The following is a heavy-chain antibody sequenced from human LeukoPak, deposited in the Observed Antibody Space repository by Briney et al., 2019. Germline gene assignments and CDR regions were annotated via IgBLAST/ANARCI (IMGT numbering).Heavy chain of an antibody. J-gene: IGHJ6*03. CDR2: ISSSDSPI. D-gene: IGHD3-3*01. V-gene: IGHV3-11*04. CDR3: ARCEWHYYHYYMDV. Sequence: GGSLRLSCAASGFTFGDYYMSWIRQAPGKGLKWVSYISSSDSPIYYADSVKGRFTISRDNAKNSLFLQMNSLGAEDTAVYYCARCEWHYYHYYMDVWGKGTTVTVSS. CDR1: GFTFGDYY.